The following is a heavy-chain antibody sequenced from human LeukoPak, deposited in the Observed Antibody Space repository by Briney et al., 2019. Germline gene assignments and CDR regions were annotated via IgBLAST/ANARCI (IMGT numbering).Heavy chain of an antibody. CDR1: GGSISSGDYY. J-gene: IGHJ4*02. D-gene: IGHD3-10*01. Sequence: SQTLSLTCTVSGGSISSGDYYWSWIRQPPGKGLEWIGYIYYSGSTYYNPSLNSRVTISVDTSKNQFSLKLSSVTAADTAVYYCARASRDYYGSGSYFDVFDYWGQGTLVTVSS. CDR3: ARASRDYYGSGSYFDVFDY. V-gene: IGHV4-30-4*08. CDR2: IYYSGST.